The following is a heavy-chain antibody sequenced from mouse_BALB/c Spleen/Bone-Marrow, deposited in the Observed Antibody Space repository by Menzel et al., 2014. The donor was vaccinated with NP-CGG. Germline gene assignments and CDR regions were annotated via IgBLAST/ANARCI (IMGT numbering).Heavy chain of an antibody. V-gene: IGHV2-9-2*01. D-gene: IGHD2-1*01. CDR3: VREGDYGNYAY. J-gene: IGHJ3*01. CDR1: GSSLTNFD. CDR2: IWTGGGT. Sequence: VKLMESRPGLVAPSQSLSITCTVSGSSLTNFDVSWIRQPPEKGLEWLGVIWTGGGTNYNSAFMSRLSISKDNSKSQVFLKMNSLQTDDTAIYYCVREGDYGNYAYWGQGTLVTVSA.